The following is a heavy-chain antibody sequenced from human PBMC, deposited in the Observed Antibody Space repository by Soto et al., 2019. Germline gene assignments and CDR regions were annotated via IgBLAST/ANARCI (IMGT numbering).Heavy chain of an antibody. CDR2: IWFDGSNK. J-gene: IGHJ4*02. CDR3: ARGQLPDATTYFDF. V-gene: IGHV3-33*01. CDR1: GFTFSSYA. D-gene: IGHD1-26*01. Sequence: QVHLVESGGGVVQPGGSLRLSWAASGFTFSSYAIHWVRQAPGKGLEWVAIIWFDGSNKYYADSVKGRFSISRDNSKNTLFLQMDSLRAEDKDVYYCARGQLPDATTYFDFWGQGTLVIVSS.